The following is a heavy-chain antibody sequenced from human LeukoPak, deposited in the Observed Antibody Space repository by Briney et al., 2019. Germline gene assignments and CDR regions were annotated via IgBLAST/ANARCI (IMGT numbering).Heavy chain of an antibody. CDR2: IILIFGTA. V-gene: IGHV1-69*13. J-gene: IGHJ4*02. D-gene: IGHD3-16*01. CDR3: ARMITFGEDLDY. Sequence: GASVKVSCKASGGTFSSYAISWVRQAPGQGLEWMGGIILIFGTANYAQKFQGRVTITADESTSTAYMELSSLRSEDTAVYYCARMITFGEDLDYWGQGTLVTVSS. CDR1: GGTFSSYA.